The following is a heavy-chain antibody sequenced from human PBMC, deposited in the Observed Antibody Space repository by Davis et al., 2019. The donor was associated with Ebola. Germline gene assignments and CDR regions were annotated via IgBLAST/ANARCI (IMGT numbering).Heavy chain of an antibody. CDR3: AKDTSNVWFDV. V-gene: IGHV3-30-3*02. CDR1: GFTFSSYA. Sequence: PGGSLRLSCAASGFTFSSYAMHWVRQAPGKGLEWVAVISYDGSNKYYADSVKGRFTISRDNSKNTLYLQMSSLRAEDTAVYYCAKDTSNVWFDVWGQGTMVTVSS. D-gene: IGHD6-19*01. CDR2: ISYDGSNK. J-gene: IGHJ3*01.